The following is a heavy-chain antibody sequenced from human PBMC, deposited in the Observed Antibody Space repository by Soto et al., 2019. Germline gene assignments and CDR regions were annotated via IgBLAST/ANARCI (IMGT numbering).Heavy chain of an antibody. D-gene: IGHD3-22*01. J-gene: IGHJ4*02. CDR1: GGSISSVGYY. V-gene: IGHV4-31*03. CDR2: IYYSGST. CDR3: ARDISGWEGIGY. Sequence: QVQLQGSGPGLVKPSQTLSLTCTVSGGSISSVGYYWSWIRQHPGKGLEWIGYIYYSGSTYYNPSLKSRVTISVDTSKNQFSLKLSSVTAADTAVYYCARDISGWEGIGYWGQGTLVTVSS.